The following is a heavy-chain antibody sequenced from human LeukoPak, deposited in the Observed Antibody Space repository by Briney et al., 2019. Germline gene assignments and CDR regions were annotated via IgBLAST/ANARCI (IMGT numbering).Heavy chain of an antibody. Sequence: KSSETLSLTCTVSGGSISSYYWSWIRQPPGKGLEWIGYIYYSGSTNYNPSLKSRVTISVDTSKNQFSLKLSSVTAADTAVYYCARHDCSGGSCYWPYWGQGTLVTVSS. D-gene: IGHD2-15*01. V-gene: IGHV4-59*08. CDR1: GGSISSYY. CDR2: IYYSGST. J-gene: IGHJ4*02. CDR3: ARHDCSGGSCYWPY.